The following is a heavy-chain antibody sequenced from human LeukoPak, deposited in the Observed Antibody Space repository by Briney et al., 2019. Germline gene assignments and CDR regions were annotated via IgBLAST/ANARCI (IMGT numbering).Heavy chain of an antibody. CDR3: ARRIAAAGTVGNNWFDP. J-gene: IGHJ5*02. CDR2: ISSSSSTI. D-gene: IGHD6-13*01. Sequence: GGSLRLSCAASGFTFSSYSMNWVRQAPGKGLEWVSYISSSSSTIYYADSVKGRFTISRDNAKNSLYLQMNSLRAEDTAVYYCARRIAAAGTVGNNWFDPWGQGTLVTVSS. V-gene: IGHV3-48*01. CDR1: GFTFSSYS.